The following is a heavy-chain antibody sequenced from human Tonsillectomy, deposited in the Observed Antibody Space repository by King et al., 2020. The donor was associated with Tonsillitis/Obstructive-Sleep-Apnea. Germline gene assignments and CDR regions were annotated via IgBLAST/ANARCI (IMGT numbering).Heavy chain of an antibody. Sequence: VQLVESGGGVVQPGGSLRLSCAASGFTFSSYAMSWVRQAPGKGLEWVSASSGNGGNTYYADSVKGRFTISRDNSKNTLYLQVNSLSAEDTAVYLCGKEAPAVAGTVYVEDWGQGTLVTVSS. J-gene: IGHJ4*02. CDR2: SSGNGGNT. CDR3: GKEAPAVAGTVYVED. CDR1: GFTFSSYA. V-gene: IGHV3-23*04. D-gene: IGHD6-19*01.